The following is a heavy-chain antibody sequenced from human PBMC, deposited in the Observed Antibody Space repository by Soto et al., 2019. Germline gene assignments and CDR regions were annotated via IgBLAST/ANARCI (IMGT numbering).Heavy chain of an antibody. Sequence: SGPTLVNPTDTLTQTCTVSGFSLSNARMGVSWIRQPPGKALEWLAHIFSNDEKSYSTSLKSRLTISKDTSKSQVVLTMTNMDPVDTATYYCARIKPTYYYDSSGYHPDYWGQGTLVTVSS. CDR3: ARIKPTYYYDSSGYHPDY. CDR1: GFSLSNARMG. J-gene: IGHJ4*02. V-gene: IGHV2-26*01. D-gene: IGHD3-22*01. CDR2: IFSNDEK.